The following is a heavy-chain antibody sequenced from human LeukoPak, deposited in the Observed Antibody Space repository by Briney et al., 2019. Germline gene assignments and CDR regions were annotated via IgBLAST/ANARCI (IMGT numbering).Heavy chain of an antibody. V-gene: IGHV4-34*01. CDR1: GGSFSGYY. CDR2: INHSGST. D-gene: IGHD3-10*01. CDR3: ARGSSYGSGSYRSEYFQH. Sequence: SETLPLTCAVYGGSFSGYYWSWIRQPPGKGLEWIGEINHSGSTNYNPSLKSRVTISVDTSKNQFSLKLSSVTAADTAAYYCARGSSYGSGSYRSEYFQHWGQGTLVTVSS. J-gene: IGHJ1*01.